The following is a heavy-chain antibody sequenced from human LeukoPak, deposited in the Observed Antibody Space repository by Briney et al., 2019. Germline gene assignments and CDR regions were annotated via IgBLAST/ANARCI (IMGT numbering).Heavy chain of an antibody. CDR2: ISYDGSNE. CDR3: AGDMVTENPDY. CDR1: GFTFSSYA. Sequence: GGSLRLSCAASGFTFSSYAMHWVRQAPGKGLEWVAVISYDGSNEYYADSVKGRLTISRDNSKNTLYLQMNSLRAEDTAVYYCAGDMVTENPDYWGQGTLVTVSS. V-gene: IGHV3-30-3*01. D-gene: IGHD5-18*01. J-gene: IGHJ4*02.